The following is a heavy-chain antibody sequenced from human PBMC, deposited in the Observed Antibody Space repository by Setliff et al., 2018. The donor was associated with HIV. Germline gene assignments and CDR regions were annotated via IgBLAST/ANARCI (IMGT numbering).Heavy chain of an antibody. CDR1: GGSISNFY. CDR3: ATLDPSGGNFLAY. D-gene: IGHD2-21*02. Sequence: SETLSLTCSVSGGSISNFYWSWIRQPPGKGLEWVGHIYSTGDTNYNPYLKSRVTLSADTSKNQLSLRLSSVTAADTAVYYCATLDPSGGNFLAYWGQGTLVTVSS. J-gene: IGHJ4*02. CDR2: IYSTGDT. V-gene: IGHV4-4*09.